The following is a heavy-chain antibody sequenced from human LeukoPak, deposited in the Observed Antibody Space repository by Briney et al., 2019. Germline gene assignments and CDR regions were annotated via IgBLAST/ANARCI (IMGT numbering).Heavy chain of an antibody. CDR2: IVQSGTT. CDR1: GLTLSTSD. J-gene: IGHJ4*02. Sequence: PGGSLRLSCVASGLTLSTSDTSWVLQAPGKGPEWLSLIVQSGTTYYAESVEGRFTISRDNSQNTVFMQMNSLRAEDTAVYYCATRPTPRDRDFWGQGTLVTVSS. CDR3: ATRPTPRDRDF. D-gene: IGHD5-24*01. V-gene: IGHV3-23*01.